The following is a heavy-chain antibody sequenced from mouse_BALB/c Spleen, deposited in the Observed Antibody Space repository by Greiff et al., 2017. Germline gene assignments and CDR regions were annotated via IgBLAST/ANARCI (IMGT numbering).Heavy chain of an antibody. CDR3: ARENWDVRYFDV. CDR1: GYSFTSYY. CDR2: IFPGSGNT. V-gene: IGHV1-66*01. D-gene: IGHD4-1*01. Sequence: QVQLQQSGPELVKPGASVKISCKASGYSFTSYYIHWVKQRPGQGLEWIGWIFPGSGNTKYNEKFKGKATLTADTSSSTAYMQLSSLTSEDSAVYFCARENWDVRYFDVWGAGTTVTVSA. J-gene: IGHJ1*01.